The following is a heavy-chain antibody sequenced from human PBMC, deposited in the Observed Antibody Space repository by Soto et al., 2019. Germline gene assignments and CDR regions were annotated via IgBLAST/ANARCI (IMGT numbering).Heavy chain of an antibody. V-gene: IGHV5-51*01. Sequence: GESLKISCKGSGYSFTSYWIGWVRQMPGKGLEWMGIIYPGDSDTRYSPSFQGQVTISADKSISTAYLQWSSLKASDTAMYYCARPPLGYCSGGSCYSEYYFDYWGQGTLVTVSS. CDR2: IYPGDSDT. CDR3: ARPPLGYCSGGSCYSEYYFDY. J-gene: IGHJ4*02. D-gene: IGHD2-15*01. CDR1: GYSFTSYW.